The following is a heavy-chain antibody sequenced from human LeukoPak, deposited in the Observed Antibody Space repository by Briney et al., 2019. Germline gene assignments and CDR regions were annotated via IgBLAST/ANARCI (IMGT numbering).Heavy chain of an antibody. D-gene: IGHD1-26*01. CDR2: IYYSGST. Sequence: SETLSLTCTVSGGSISSSSYYWGWIRQPPGKGLEWIGSIYYSGSTYYNPSLKSRVTISVDTSKNQFSLKLSSVTAADTAVYYCARWVGATLYYFDYWGQGTLVTVSS. CDR1: GGSISSSSYY. V-gene: IGHV4-39*07. J-gene: IGHJ4*02. CDR3: ARWVGATLYYFDY.